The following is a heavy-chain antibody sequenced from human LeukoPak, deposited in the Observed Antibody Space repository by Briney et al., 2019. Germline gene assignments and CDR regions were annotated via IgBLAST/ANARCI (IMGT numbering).Heavy chain of an antibody. V-gene: IGHV4-61*02. CDR1: GGSISSGSYY. CDR2: IYTSGGT. D-gene: IGHD3-3*01. Sequence: SQTLSLTCTVSGGSISSGSYYWSWIRQPAGKGLEWIGRIYTSGGTNYNPSLKSRVTISVDTSKNQFSLKLSSVTAADTAVYYCARDAGSGYSGYYYMDVWGKGTTVTVSS. CDR3: ARDAGSGYSGYYYMDV. J-gene: IGHJ6*03.